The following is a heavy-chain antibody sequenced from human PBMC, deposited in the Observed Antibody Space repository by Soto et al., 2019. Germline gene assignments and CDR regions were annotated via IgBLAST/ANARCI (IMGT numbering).Heavy chain of an antibody. D-gene: IGHD1-26*01. CDR2: IFYGGST. Sequence: SETLSLTCTVSGGSISSSRYYWGWVRQPPGKGLEWIGNIFYGGSTYYNPSLKSRVTTSVDTSKNQFSLRLSSVTAADTAVYYCASTYLLHYGMDVWGLGTTVTV. CDR1: GGSISSSRYY. CDR3: ASTYLLHYGMDV. V-gene: IGHV4-39*01. J-gene: IGHJ6*02.